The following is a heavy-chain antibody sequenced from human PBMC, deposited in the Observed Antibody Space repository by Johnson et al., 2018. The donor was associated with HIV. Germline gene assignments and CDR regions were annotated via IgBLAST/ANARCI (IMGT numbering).Heavy chain of an antibody. V-gene: IGHV3-23*04. D-gene: IGHD5-12*01. Sequence: VQLVESGGGVVQPGGSLRLSCAASGFTFSSYGMSWVRQAPGKGLEWVSGITGTGGSTYYADSVKGRFTLSRDNSKNTLYLQMNSLRAEDTAVYYCASQVRGLRLGVDAFDIWGQGTLVTVSS. J-gene: IGHJ3*02. CDR3: ASQVRGLRLGVDAFDI. CDR1: GFTFSSYG. CDR2: ITGTGGST.